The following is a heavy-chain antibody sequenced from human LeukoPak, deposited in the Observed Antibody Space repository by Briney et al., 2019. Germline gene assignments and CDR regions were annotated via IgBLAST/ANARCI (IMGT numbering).Heavy chain of an antibody. J-gene: IGHJ4*02. D-gene: IGHD6-6*01. CDR2: ISSNGGST. Sequence: GGSLRLSCVASGFPFSNYGMHWVRQAPGKGLEYVSAISSNGGSTYYANSVKGRFTISRDNSKNTLYLQMGSLRAEDMAVYYCARDRFYSSSSCVLDYWGQGTLVTVSS. CDR3: ARDRFYSSSSCVLDY. V-gene: IGHV3-64*01. CDR1: GFPFSNYG.